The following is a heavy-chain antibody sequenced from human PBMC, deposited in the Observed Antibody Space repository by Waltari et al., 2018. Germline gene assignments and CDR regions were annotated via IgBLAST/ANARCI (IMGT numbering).Heavy chain of an antibody. J-gene: IGHJ4*02. CDR1: GYTFTNYW. CDR3: ASAYDGNFYWHG. V-gene: IGHV5-51*03. Sequence: EVQLVQSGAELKKPGESLKISCGAFGYTFTNYWIGWVRQKPGKGLEWMGIIFVGYSNARYSPSFQGQVSISADKSLNTASLQWSSLAASDTAIYYCASAYDGNFYWHGWGQGTLVTVSP. D-gene: IGHD2-15*01. CDR2: IFVGYSNA.